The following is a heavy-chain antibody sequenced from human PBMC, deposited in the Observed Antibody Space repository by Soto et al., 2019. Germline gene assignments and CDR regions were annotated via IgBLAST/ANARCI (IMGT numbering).Heavy chain of an antibody. V-gene: IGHV3-30*18. CDR2: ISYDGSNK. CDR1: GFTFSSYG. D-gene: IGHD4-17*01. J-gene: IGHJ4*02. CDR3: AKVAPYGDYLSGFDY. Sequence: PGGSLRLSCAASGFTFSSYGMHWVRQAPGKGPEWVAVISYDGSNKYYADSVKGRFTISRDNSKNTLYLQMNSLRAEDTAVYYCAKVAPYGDYLSGFDYWGQGTLVTVSS.